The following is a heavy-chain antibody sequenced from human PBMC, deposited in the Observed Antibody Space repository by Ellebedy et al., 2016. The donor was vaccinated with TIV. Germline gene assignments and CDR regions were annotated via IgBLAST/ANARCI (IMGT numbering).Heavy chain of an antibody. CDR2: ISSDGGRT. V-gene: IGHV3-43*01. CDR1: GFTFDNHT. Sequence: GESLKISCAASGFTFDNHTMHWVRQAPGKGLEWVSLISSDGGRTYYADSVKGRFAISRDNSKNSLYLQMNSLRTEDTALYYCAARDGYKSYDYWGQGTLVTVPS. CDR3: AARDGYKSYDY. J-gene: IGHJ4*02. D-gene: IGHD5-24*01.